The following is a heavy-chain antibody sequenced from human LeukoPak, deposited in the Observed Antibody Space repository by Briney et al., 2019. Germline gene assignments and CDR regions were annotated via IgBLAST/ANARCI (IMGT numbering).Heavy chain of an antibody. Sequence: GGSLRLSCAASGFTFSDYWIDWVRQAPGQGLEWVANINTDGSMTNYVESVRGRFTISRDNTRNSLSLQMNNLRDEDTAVYYCARNRGGQQFDCWSQGTLLTVSS. CDR2: INTDGSMT. V-gene: IGHV3-7*01. J-gene: IGHJ4*02. CDR1: GFTFSDYW. CDR3: ARNRGGQQFDC. D-gene: IGHD3-10*01.